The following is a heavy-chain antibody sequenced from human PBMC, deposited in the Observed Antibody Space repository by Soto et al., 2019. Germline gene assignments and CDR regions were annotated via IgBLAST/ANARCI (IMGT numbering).Heavy chain of an antibody. CDR1: GYSITSDW. Sequence: GESLKISCKASGYSITSDWIGWVRQMPGKGLEWMGIIYPRDSDTRYSPSFEGQVTISADKTTNTAYLQWSSLKASDTAIYYCVRHHIVATPRGWFDPWGQGTLVTV. J-gene: IGHJ5*02. CDR2: IYPRDSDT. V-gene: IGHV5-51*01. CDR3: VRHHIVATPRGWFDP. D-gene: IGHD5-12*01.